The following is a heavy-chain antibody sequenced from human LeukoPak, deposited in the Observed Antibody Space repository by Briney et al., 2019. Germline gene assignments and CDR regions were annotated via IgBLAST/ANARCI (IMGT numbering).Heavy chain of an antibody. CDR2: IRSKAYGGTT. D-gene: IGHD6-19*01. V-gene: IGHV3-49*04. CDR3: TRSPGIAVANFDY. J-gene: IGHJ4*02. Sequence: PGGSLRHSCTASGFTFGDYAMSWVRQAPGKGLEWVGFIRSKAYGGTTEYAASVKGRFTISRDDSKSIAYLQMNSLKTEDTAVYYCTRSPGIAVANFDYWGQGTLVTVSS. CDR1: GFTFGDYA.